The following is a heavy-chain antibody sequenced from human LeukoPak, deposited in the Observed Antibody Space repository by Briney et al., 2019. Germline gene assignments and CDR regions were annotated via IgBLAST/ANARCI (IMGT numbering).Heavy chain of an antibody. V-gene: IGHV4-4*07. D-gene: IGHD3-22*01. J-gene: IGHJ6*02. CDR1: GGSISNYY. Sequence: SETLSLTCTVSGGSISNYYWSWIRQPAGKGLEWIGRIYTSGSTNYNPSLKSRVTTSVDTSKNQFSLKLSSVTAADTAVYYCAGSVVSFYYGMDVWGQGTTVTVSS. CDR2: IYTSGST. CDR3: AGSVVSFYYGMDV.